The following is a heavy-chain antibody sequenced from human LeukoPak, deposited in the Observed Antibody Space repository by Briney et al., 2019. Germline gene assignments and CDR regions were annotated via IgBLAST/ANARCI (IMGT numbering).Heavy chain of an antibody. V-gene: IGHV3-7*02. CDR1: RFTPTNDW. CDR3: ARRRGSSGSFFFDY. D-gene: IGHD1-26*01. CDR2: IKQDGGEK. Sequence: GGSPRLSSAPSRFTPTNDWMSWVRDAPGKGLGCVANIKQDGGEKYYMDSVEGRFTISRDNAKNSLYLQMNSLRAEDTAVYYCARRRGSSGSFFFDYWGQGTLVTVSS. J-gene: IGHJ4*02.